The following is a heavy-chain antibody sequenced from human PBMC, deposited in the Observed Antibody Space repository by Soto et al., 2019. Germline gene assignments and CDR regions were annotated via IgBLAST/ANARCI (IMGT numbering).Heavy chain of an antibody. CDR3: ARRRLVGATSWAGLQY. V-gene: IGHV3-30-3*01. J-gene: IGHJ4*02. D-gene: IGHD1-26*01. CDR1: GFTFSSYA. Sequence: QVQLVESGGGVVQPGWSLRLSCAASGFTFSSYAMHWVRQAPGKGLEWVAVISYDGSNKIYAESVKGRFTISRDNSKNTLHLKMNSLRAEDTAVYYCARRRLVGATSWAGLQYWGQGTLVTVSS. CDR2: ISYDGSNK.